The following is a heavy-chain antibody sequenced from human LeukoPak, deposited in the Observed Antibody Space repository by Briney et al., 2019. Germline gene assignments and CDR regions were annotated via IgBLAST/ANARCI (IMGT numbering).Heavy chain of an antibody. CDR1: GYTFTSYY. V-gene: IGHV1-46*01. CDR2: INPSGGST. Sequence: ASVKVSCTASGYTFTSYYMHWVRQAPGQGLEWMGIINPSGGSTSYAQKFQGRVTMTRDTSTSTVYMELSSLRSEDTAVYYCARGTIVRYYYYYYGMDVWGQGTTVTVSS. D-gene: IGHD1-26*01. CDR3: ARGTIVRYYYYYYGMDV. J-gene: IGHJ6*02.